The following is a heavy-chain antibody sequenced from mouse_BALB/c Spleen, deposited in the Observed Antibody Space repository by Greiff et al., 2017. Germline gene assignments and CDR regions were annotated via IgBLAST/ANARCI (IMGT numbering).Heavy chain of an antibody. CDR2: IDPANGNT. CDR1: GFNIKDTY. D-gene: IGHD3-1*01. V-gene: IGHV14-3*02. Sequence: DVQLQESGAELVKPGASVKLSCTASGFNIKDTYMHWVKQRPEQGLEWIGRIDPANGNTKYDPKFQGKATITADTSSNTAYLQLSSLTSEDTAVYYCARGATDFDVWGAGTTVTVSS. J-gene: IGHJ1*01. CDR3: ARGATDFDV.